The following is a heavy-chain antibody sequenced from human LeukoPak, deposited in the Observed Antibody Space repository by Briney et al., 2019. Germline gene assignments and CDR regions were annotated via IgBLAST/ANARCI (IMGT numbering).Heavy chain of an antibody. V-gene: IGHV3-21*01. J-gene: IGHJ4*02. CDR2: ISSSSSYI. Sequence: PGGSLRLSCAASGFTFSSYSMNWVRQAPGKGLEWVSSISSSSSYIYYADSVKGRFTISRDNAKNSLYLQMNSLRAEDTVVYYCARVGKGHFDYWGQGTLVTVSS. D-gene: IGHD4-23*01. CDR1: GFTFSSYS. CDR3: ARVGKGHFDY.